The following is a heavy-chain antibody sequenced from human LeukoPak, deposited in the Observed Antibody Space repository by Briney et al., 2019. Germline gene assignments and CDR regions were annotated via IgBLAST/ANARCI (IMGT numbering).Heavy chain of an antibody. CDR3: AKASRAVAGIRGYYFDY. CDR1: GFTFDDYA. D-gene: IGHD6-19*01. V-gene: IGHV3-9*01. Sequence: GRSLRLSCAASGFTFDDYAMHWVRQALGKGLEWVSGISWNSGSIDYADSVKGRFTISRDNAKNSLYLQMNSLRAEDTALYYCAKASRAVAGIRGYYFDYWGQGTLVTVSS. J-gene: IGHJ4*02. CDR2: ISWNSGSI.